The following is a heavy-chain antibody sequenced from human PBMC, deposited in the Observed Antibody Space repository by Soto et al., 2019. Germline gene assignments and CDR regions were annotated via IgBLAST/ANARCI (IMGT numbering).Heavy chain of an antibody. CDR2: IYPGDSGT. CDR3: ARHGNLPYYYGSGTQPSNWFDP. V-gene: IGHV5-51*01. D-gene: IGHD3-10*01. Sequence: GESLKISCKGSGYSFTSYWIGWVRQMPGKGLEWMGIIYPGDSGTRYSPSFQGQVTISADKSISTAYLQWSSLKASDTAMYYCARHGNLPYYYGSGTQPSNWFDPWGQGTLVTVSS. CDR1: GYSFTSYW. J-gene: IGHJ5*02.